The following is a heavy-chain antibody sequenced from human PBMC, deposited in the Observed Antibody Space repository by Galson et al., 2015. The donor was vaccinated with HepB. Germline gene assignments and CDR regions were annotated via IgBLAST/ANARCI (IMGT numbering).Heavy chain of an antibody. J-gene: IGHJ6*02. D-gene: IGHD3-10*01. Sequence: SETLSLTCAVSGGSISSSNWWSWVRQPPGKGLEWIGEIYHSGSTNYNPSLKSRVTISVDKSKNQFSLKLSSVTAADTAVYYCARWGKWFGELSYYYYGMDVWGQGTTVTVSS. CDR3: ARWGKWFGELSYYYYGMDV. V-gene: IGHV4-4*02. CDR1: GGSISSSNW. CDR2: IYHSGST.